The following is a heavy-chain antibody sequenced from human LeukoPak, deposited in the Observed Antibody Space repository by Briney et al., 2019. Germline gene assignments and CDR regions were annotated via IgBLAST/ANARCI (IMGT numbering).Heavy chain of an antibody. Sequence: PGGSLRLSCAASGFTFSSYGMHWVRQAPGKGLEWVAFIRYDGSNKYYADSVKGRFTISRDNSKNTLYLQMNSLRAEDTAVYYCAKESERALQWLVRNWGQGTLVTVSS. CDR1: GFTFSSYG. D-gene: IGHD6-19*01. CDR2: IRYDGSNK. J-gene: IGHJ4*02. V-gene: IGHV3-30*02. CDR3: AKESERALQWLVRN.